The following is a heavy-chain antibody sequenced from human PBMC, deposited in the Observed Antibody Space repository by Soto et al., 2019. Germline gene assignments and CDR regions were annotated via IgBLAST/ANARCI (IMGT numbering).Heavy chain of an antibody. CDR1: GGTFSSYT. Sequence: QVQLVQSGAEVKKPGSSVKVSCKASGGTFSSYTISWVRQAPGQGLEWMGRIIPILGIANYAQKFQGRVTITADKSTGTAYMELSSLRSEDTAVYYCARASIAVAGTESYYYYGMDVWGQGTTVTVSS. V-gene: IGHV1-69*02. D-gene: IGHD6-19*01. CDR2: IIPILGIA. J-gene: IGHJ6*02. CDR3: ARASIAVAGTESYYYYGMDV.